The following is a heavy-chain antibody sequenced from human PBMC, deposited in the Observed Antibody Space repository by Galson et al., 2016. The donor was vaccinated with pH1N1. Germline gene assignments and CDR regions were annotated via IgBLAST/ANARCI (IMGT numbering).Heavy chain of an antibody. CDR2: ILADGSRE. CDR3: VRDDEGPKNGLDY. J-gene: IGHJ4*02. Sequence: SLRLSCAASGFIFRRFGMHWVRQTPDKGLEWVAVILADGSREWYAESMKGRFTISRDNSKNTLYLQMTSLRVDDTAVYRCVRDDEGPKNGLDYWGQGTPVPVSS. D-gene: IGHD1-1*01. CDR1: GFIFRRFG. V-gene: IGHV3-33*01.